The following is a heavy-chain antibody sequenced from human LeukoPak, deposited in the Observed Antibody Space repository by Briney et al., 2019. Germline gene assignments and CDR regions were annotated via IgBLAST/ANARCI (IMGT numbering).Heavy chain of an antibody. J-gene: IGHJ4*02. CDR1: GFTFSSYG. D-gene: IGHD3-3*01. CDR3: ARDHYDFWSGYRPYYFDY. Sequence: GGFLRLSCAASGFTFSSYGMRWGRQAPGKGLEWVAVILYDGSNKYDADSVKGRFTIPSDNSTNTLYMKMNSLRAEDTAVYYCARDHYDFWSGYRPYYFDYWGQGTLVTVSS. V-gene: IGHV3-33*01. CDR2: ILYDGSNK.